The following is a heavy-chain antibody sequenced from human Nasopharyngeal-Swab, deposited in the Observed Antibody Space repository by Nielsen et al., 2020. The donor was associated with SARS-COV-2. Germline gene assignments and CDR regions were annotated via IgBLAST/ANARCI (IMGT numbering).Heavy chain of an antibody. CDR2: FDPEDGET. V-gene: IGHV1-24*01. J-gene: IGHJ5*02. CDR1: GYTLTELS. Sequence: ASVKVSCKVSGYTLTELSMHWVRQAPGKGLEWMGGFDPEDGETIYAQKLQGRVTMTTDTSTSTAYMELRSLRSDDTAVYYCARDFTYYYDSSGWGRWFDPWGQGTLVTVSS. D-gene: IGHD3-22*01. CDR3: ARDFTYYYDSSGWGRWFDP.